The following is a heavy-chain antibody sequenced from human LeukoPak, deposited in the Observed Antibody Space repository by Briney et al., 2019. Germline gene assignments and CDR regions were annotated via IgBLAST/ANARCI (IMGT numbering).Heavy chain of an antibody. D-gene: IGHD3-3*01. CDR1: GFTFSSYG. CDR3: AKGFHDFWSGLNWFDP. V-gene: IGHV3-23*01. J-gene: IGHJ5*02. CDR2: ISGSGGST. Sequence: GGSLRLSCAASGFTFSSYGMHWVRQAPGKGLEWVSGISGSGGSTYYADSVKGRFTISRDNSKNTLYLQMNSLRAEDTAVYYCAKGFHDFWSGLNWFDPWGQGTLVTVSS.